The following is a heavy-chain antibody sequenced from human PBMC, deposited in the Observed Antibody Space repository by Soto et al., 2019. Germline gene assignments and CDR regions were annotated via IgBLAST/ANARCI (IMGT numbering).Heavy chain of an antibody. Sequence: GGSLRLSCAASGFTFGSYAMSWVRQAPGKGLEWVSAISGSGGSTYYADSVKGRFTISRDNSKNTLYLQMNSLRAEDTAMYYCAKPVQVGPHYHYGMDVWGQGTTVTVSS. CDR3: AKPVQVGPHYHYGMDV. CDR2: ISGSGGST. V-gene: IGHV3-23*01. J-gene: IGHJ6*02. CDR1: GFTFGSYA. D-gene: IGHD3-10*01.